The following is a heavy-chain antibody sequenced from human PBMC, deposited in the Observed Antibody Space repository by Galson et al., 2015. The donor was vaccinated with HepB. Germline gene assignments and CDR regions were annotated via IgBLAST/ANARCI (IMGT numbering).Heavy chain of an antibody. CDR1: GFTFSDNS. J-gene: IGHJ6*02. CDR2: ISSGSSTV. D-gene: IGHD3-9*01. V-gene: IGHV3-48*02. CDR3: ARDRVPGYYKRYDHYGMNV. Sequence: SLRLSCAASGFTFSDNSMNWVRQAPGEGLEWVSYISSGSSTVHYVDSVKGRFTISRDNAENSLYLQMNSLRDEDTAVYYCARDRVPGYYKRYDHYGMNVWGQGTTVTVSS.